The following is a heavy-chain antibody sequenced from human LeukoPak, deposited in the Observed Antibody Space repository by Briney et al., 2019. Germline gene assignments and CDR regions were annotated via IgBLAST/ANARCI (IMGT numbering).Heavy chain of an antibody. CDR2: IYHSGST. V-gene: IGHV4-39*07. D-gene: IGHD3-10*01. Sequence: PSETLSLTCTVSGGSISSSSYYWGWIRQPPGKGLEWIGSIYHSGSTYYNPSLKSRVTISVDTSKNQFSLKLSSVTAADTAVYYCARDTMVRGVHGYWGQGTLVTVSS. CDR1: GGSISSSSYY. J-gene: IGHJ4*02. CDR3: ARDTMVRGVHGY.